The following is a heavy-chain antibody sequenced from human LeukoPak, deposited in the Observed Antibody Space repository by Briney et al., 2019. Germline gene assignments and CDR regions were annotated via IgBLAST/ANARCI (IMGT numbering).Heavy chain of an antibody. D-gene: IGHD3-10*01. CDR3: ARSPNYKGYFDY. CDR1: GFTFSSYE. J-gene: IGHJ4*02. Sequence: PGGSLRLSCAASGFTFSSYEMNWVRQAPGKGLEWVSYISSFSSTIYYADSVMGRFTISRDNAKNSLYLQMNSLRAEDTAVYYCARSPNYKGYFDYWGQGTLVTVS. V-gene: IGHV3-48*03. CDR2: ISSFSSTI.